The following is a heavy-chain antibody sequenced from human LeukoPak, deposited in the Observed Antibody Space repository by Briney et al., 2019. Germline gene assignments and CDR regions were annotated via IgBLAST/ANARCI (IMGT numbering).Heavy chain of an antibody. CDR3: ARDLPGEYYYIPKGAFDI. V-gene: IGHV3-30-3*01. CDR2: ISYDGSNK. J-gene: IGHJ3*02. D-gene: IGHD3-10*01. CDR1: GFTFSSYA. Sequence: PGGSLRLSCAASGFTFSSYAMHWVRQAPGQGLEWVAVISYDGSNKYYADSVKGRFTISRDNSKNTLYLQMNSLRAEDTAVYYCARDLPGEYYYIPKGAFDIWGQGTMVTVSS.